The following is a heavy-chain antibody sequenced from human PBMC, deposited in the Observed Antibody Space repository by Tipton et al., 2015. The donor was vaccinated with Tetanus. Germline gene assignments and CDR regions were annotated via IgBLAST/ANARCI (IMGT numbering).Heavy chain of an antibody. D-gene: IGHD6-19*01. CDR1: GGSISGYY. CDR2: IHYSGDT. V-gene: IGHV4-59*01. CDR3: ARVGLHVVAGTGQYYFDY. Sequence: VSGGSISGYYWSWIRQPPGKGLEWIGYIHYSGDTNYNYNPSLQSRLTISVDTSKNQFSLNLGSVTAADTAVYYCARVGLHVVAGTGQYYFDYWGRGTLVTVSS. J-gene: IGHJ4*02.